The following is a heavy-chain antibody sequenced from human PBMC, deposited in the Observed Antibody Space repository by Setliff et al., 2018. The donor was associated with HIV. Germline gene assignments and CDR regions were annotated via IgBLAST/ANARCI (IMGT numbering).Heavy chain of an antibody. D-gene: IGHD5-18*01. CDR1: GGSISSHH. V-gene: IGHV4-59*06. J-gene: IGHJ3*02. Sequence: WETLSLTCIVSGGSISSHHWSWIRQPPGKGLVWIGFIYYSGTIYYNPSLKSRVTISVDTSQNQFSLRLTSVTAADTAVYYCARAWIQLWSRQHALDIWGQGTMVTVSS. CDR3: ARAWIQLWSRQHALDI. CDR2: IYYSGTI.